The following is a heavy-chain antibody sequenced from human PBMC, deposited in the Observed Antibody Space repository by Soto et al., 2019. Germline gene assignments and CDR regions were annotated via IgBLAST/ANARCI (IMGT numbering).Heavy chain of an antibody. J-gene: IGHJ5*01. D-gene: IGHD3-3*01. V-gene: IGHV1-2*02. Sequence: GXSVKVSCNASGYTFTCYYMHLVRQAPGQGLEWMGWINPNSGGTNYAQKFQGRVTMTRDTSISTAYMELSRLRSDDTAVYYCARGNVLRFLEWLFRGFDSWGQGTLVTVSS. CDR3: ARGNVLRFLEWLFRGFDS. CDR1: GYTFTCYY. CDR2: INPNSGGT.